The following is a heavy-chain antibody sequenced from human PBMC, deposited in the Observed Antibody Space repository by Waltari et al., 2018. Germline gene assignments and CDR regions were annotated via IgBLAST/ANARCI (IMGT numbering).Heavy chain of an antibody. CDR2: TRNKANSYTT. D-gene: IGHD1-26*01. CDR1: GFPFSAHY. CDR3: ARVTSGSYDY. V-gene: IGHV3-72*01. Sequence: EVQLVESGGGLVQPGGSLRLSCAASGFPFSAHYMAWVRQAPGKGLEWVGRTRNKANSYTTEYAASVKGRFTISRDDSKNSLYLQMNSLKTEDTAVYYCARVTSGSYDYWGQGTLVTVSS. J-gene: IGHJ4*02.